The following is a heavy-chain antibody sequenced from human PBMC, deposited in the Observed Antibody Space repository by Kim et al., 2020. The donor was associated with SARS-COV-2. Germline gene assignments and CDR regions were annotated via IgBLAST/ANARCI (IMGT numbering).Heavy chain of an antibody. V-gene: IGHV3-74*01. CDR3: ARDGRETIPLDV. J-gene: IGHJ6*02. Sequence: YADRVKGRCTISRDSAKNALYRQINSLSDEDTAVYYGARDGRETIPLDVWGQGTTVTVSS. D-gene: IGHD3-3*01.